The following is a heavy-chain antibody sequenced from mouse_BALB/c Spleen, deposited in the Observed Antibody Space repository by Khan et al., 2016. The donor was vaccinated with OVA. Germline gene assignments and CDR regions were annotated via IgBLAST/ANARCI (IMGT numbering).Heavy chain of an antibody. V-gene: IGHV9-3-1*01. CDR3: ARVGNYWYFDV. CDR2: INTYTGEP. J-gene: IGHJ1*01. Sequence: QIQLVQSGPELKKPGETVKISCKASGYTFTNYGMNWVKQAPGKALKWMGWINTYTGEPTYDDDFKGRFAFSLETSATTAFLQIDNLKNEDTATYFCARVGNYWYFDVWGAGTTVTVSS. D-gene: IGHD2-1*01. CDR1: GYTFTNYG.